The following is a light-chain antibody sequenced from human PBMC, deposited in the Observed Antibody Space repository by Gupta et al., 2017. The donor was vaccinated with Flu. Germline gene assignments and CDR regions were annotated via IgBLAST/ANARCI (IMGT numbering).Light chain of an antibody. CDR3: QQYNNYWT. CDR2: QAS. Sequence: IVTGSVGDRVTITCRASPSISSWLAWYQQKAGKAPKLLIYQASNLESGVPSRFSGSGSGTEFTLTISSLQPDDSATYYCQQYNNYWTFGQGTKVEIK. J-gene: IGKJ1*01. V-gene: IGKV1-5*03. CDR1: PSISSW.